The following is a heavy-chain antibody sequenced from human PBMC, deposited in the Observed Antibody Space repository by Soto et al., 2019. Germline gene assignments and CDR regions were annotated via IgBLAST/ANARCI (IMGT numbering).Heavy chain of an antibody. V-gene: IGHV4-59*08. J-gene: IGHJ4*02. CDR1: GDSISSYY. Sequence: QVQLQESGPGLVKPSETLSLTCTVSGDSISSYYWSWIRQPPGKGLEWIGYIYYSGSTNYNPSLKGRVSIAGDTSKNQFALKLSSVTAADTAGYYCARWLGHFDYWGQGTLVTVSS. D-gene: IGHD6-19*01. CDR3: ARWLGHFDY. CDR2: IYYSGST.